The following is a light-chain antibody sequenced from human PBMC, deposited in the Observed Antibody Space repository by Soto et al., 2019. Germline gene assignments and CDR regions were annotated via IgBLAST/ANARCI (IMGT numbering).Light chain of an antibody. Sequence: SVLTQPASVSGSPGQSITISGTGTSIDVGGYNYVSWYQQHPGKAPKLMIYEVTNRPSGVSNRFSGSKSGNTASLTISGLQAEDEADYYCTSYTSSSTKVFGTGTKVTVL. CDR2: EVT. CDR3: TSYTSSSTKV. J-gene: IGLJ1*01. CDR1: SIDVGGYNY. V-gene: IGLV2-14*01.